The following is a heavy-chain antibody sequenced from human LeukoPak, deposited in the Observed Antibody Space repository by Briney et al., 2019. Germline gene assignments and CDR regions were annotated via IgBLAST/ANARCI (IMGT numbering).Heavy chain of an antibody. CDR1: GGSIISNNYY. CDR2: IYYTGST. D-gene: IGHD3-9*01. J-gene: IGHJ6*03. Sequence: TSSETLSLTCTVSGGSIISNNYYWGWIRLPPGKGLEWIGSIYYTGSTYYNPSLNSRVTMSVDTSMVTAADTAVYYCARLLSYDVLTDNYYKYYMDVWGEGTTVTVSS. CDR3: ARLLSYDVLTDNYYKYYMDV. V-gene: IGHV4-39*01.